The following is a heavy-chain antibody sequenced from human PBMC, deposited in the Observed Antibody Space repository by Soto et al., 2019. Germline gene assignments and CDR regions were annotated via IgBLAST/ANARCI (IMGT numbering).Heavy chain of an antibody. J-gene: IGHJ5*02. V-gene: IGHV4-59*12. CDR3: ARDPAP. CDR2: MYNTGST. Sequence: PSETLSLTCTVSGGSISSYYWSWIRQPPGKGLEWIGYMYNTGSTIYNPSLKSRVTISVDTSKNQFSLKLTSVTAADTAVYYCARDPAPWGQGTLVTVSS. CDR1: GGSISSYY.